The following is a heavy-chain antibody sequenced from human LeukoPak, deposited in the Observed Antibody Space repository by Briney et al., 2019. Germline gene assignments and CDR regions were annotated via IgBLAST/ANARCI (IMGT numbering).Heavy chain of an antibody. CDR1: GFTFSDYY. CDR2: ISSSGSTI. Sequence: GGSLRLSCAASGFTFSDYYMSWIRQAPGKGLEWVSYISSSGSTIYYADSVKGRFTISRGNAKNSLYLQMNSLRAEDTAVYYCARSYCSSTSCYGGMDVWGQGTTVTVSS. CDR3: ARSYCSSTSCYGGMDV. V-gene: IGHV3-11*01. J-gene: IGHJ6*02. D-gene: IGHD2-2*01.